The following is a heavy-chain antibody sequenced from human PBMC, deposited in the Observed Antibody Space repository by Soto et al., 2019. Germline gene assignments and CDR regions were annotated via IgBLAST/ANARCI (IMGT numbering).Heavy chain of an antibody. CDR3: AKHELDDN. CDR2: ISDSGART. Sequence: VHLLESGGGLVQPGGSLRLSCVASGFTFRSYHMSWVRQAPGKGLEWLSGISDSGARTDYADSVKGRFTVSRDNSKNTLYLQMTALSAKDTAVYFCAKHELDDNWGQGTLVTVSS. CDR1: GFTFRSYH. D-gene: IGHD1-7*01. V-gene: IGHV3-23*01. J-gene: IGHJ4*02.